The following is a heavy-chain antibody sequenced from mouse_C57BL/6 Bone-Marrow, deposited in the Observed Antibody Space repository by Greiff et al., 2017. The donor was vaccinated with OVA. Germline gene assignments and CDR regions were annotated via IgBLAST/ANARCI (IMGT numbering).Heavy chain of an antibody. D-gene: IGHD2-12*01. J-gene: IGHJ1*01. Sequence: DVQLVESGGGLVQPGGSMKLSCAASGFTFSDAWMDWVRQSPEQGLEWVAEIRNNANNHATYYAESVKGRFTISRDDSKSSVFLHMNSFRALYPGIYYCTSPYYSGFFDVWGPGTTVTVSS. CDR3: TSPYYSGFFDV. V-gene: IGHV6-6*01. CDR1: GFTFSDAW. CDR2: IRNNANNHAT.